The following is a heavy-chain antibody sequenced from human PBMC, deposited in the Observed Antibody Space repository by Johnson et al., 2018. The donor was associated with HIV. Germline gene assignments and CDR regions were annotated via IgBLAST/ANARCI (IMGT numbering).Heavy chain of an antibody. CDR3: ATPQEGYSAFDI. Sequence: VQLVESGGGLVQPGGSLRLSCAASGFTFSSYAMSWVRQAPGKGLEWVSILHSDGSTFNTDTVKGRFIISRDNSKNTLYLQMNSLIAEDTAVYYCATPQEGYSAFDIWGQGTMVTVSS. CDR1: GFTFSSYA. J-gene: IGHJ3*02. D-gene: IGHD2-15*01. V-gene: IGHV3-66*02. CDR2: LHSDGST.